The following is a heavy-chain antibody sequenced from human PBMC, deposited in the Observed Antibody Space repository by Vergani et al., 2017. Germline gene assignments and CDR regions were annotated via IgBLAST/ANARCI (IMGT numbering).Heavy chain of an antibody. CDR1: GFTFSSYA. CDR2: ISGSGGST. J-gene: IGHJ3*02. CDR3: AEAKDYADAFDI. D-gene: IGHD4-17*01. V-gene: IGHV3-23*01. Sequence: EVQLLESGGGLVQPGGSLRLSCAASGFTFSSYAMSWVRQAPGKGLEWVSAISGSGGSTYYADSVKGRFTISRDNSKNTLYLQMNSLRAEDTAVYYCAEAKDYADAFDIWGQGTMVTVSS.